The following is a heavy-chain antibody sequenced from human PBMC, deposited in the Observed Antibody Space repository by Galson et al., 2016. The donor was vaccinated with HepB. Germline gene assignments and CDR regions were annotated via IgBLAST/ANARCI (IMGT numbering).Heavy chain of an antibody. CDR2: IFHIGST. J-gene: IGHJ1*01. V-gene: IGHV4-34*12. CDR3: ARFGGDWGF. CDR1: GESFSGNY. D-gene: IGHD2-21*02. Sequence: SETLSLTCTVYGESFSGNYWSWIRQPPGKGLEWIGSIFHIGSTFYNASLKSRATISVDTSKSQFSLKLRSLTPTDTAVYYCARFGGDWGFWGQGSLVIVSS.